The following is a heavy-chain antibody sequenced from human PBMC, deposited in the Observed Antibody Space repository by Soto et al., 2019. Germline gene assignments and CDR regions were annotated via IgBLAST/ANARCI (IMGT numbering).Heavy chain of an antibody. CDR2: ISANNGDT. Sequence: QVQLVQSGTEVKKPGASVKVSCKASGYTFNSYGISWVRQAPGQGLEWMGWISANNGDTNSAPKFQGRITMTTDTSTSSAYMDLRSLRSDDTAVYYCATDYRAACGGSCYYFDYWGKGTLVTVSA. J-gene: IGHJ4*02. CDR3: ATDYRAACGGSCYYFDY. CDR1: GYTFNSYG. D-gene: IGHD2-15*01. V-gene: IGHV1-18*01.